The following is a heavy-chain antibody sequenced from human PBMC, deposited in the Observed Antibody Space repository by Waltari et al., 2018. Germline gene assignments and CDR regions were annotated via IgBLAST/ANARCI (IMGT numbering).Heavy chain of an antibody. CDR2: INHSGTT. CDR3: ARPGAFVASRGNRFDY. V-gene: IGHV4-34*01. J-gene: IGHJ4*02. Sequence: QVQLQQWGAGLLKPSETLSLTCAVYGGSFSGYYWSWIRQPPGKGLEWIGEINHSGTTNYNPSLKSRVIISVDTSKNQFSLTLSSVTAADTAVYFCARPGAFVASRGNRFDYWGQGTLVTVSS. D-gene: IGHD1-1*01. CDR1: GGSFSGYY.